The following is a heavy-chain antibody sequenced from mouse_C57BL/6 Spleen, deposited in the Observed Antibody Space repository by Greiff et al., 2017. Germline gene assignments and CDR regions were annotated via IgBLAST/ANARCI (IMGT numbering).Heavy chain of an antibody. J-gene: IGHJ2*01. V-gene: IGHV1-18*01. CDR2: INPNNGGT. CDR1: GYTFTDYN. D-gene: IGHD2-10*01. CDR3: ARRLPEKYYFDY. Sequence: EVQRVESGPERVKPGASVKIPCKASGYTFTDYNMDWVKQSHGKSLEWIGDINPNNGGTIYNQKFKGKATLTVDKSSSTAYMELRSLTSEDTAVYYCARRLPEKYYFDYWGQGTTLTVSS.